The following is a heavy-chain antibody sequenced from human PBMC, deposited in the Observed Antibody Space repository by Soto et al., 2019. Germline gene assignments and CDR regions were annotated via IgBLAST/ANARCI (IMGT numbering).Heavy chain of an antibody. V-gene: IGHV1-24*01. Sequence: ASVKVSCKVSGYTLTELSMHWVRQAPGKGLEWMGGFDPEDGETIYAQKFQGRVTMTEDTSTDTAYMELSSLRSEDTAVYFCATGLRFLELSPGFDPWGQGTRVTVSP. CDR3: ATGLRFLELSPGFDP. D-gene: IGHD3-3*01. J-gene: IGHJ5*02. CDR2: FDPEDGET. CDR1: GYTLTELS.